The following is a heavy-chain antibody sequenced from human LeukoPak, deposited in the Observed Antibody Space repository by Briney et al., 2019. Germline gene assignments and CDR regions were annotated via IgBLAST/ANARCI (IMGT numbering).Heavy chain of an antibody. CDR2: IIPILGIA. J-gene: IGHJ4*02. CDR3: ARVMATMPMDY. Sequence: ASVKVSCKASGGTFSSYAISWVRQAPGQGLEWMGRIIPILGIANYAQKFQGRVTVTADKSTSTAYMELSSLRSEDTAVYYCARVMATMPMDYWGQGTLVTVSS. CDR1: GGTFSSYA. D-gene: IGHD5-24*01. V-gene: IGHV1-69*04.